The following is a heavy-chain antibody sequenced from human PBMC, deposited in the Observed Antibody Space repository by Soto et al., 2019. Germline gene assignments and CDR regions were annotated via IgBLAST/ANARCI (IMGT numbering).Heavy chain of an antibody. CDR2: ISAYNGNT. Sequence: ASVKVSCKASGYTFTSYGISWVRQAPGQGLEWMGWISAYNGNTNYAQKLQGRVTMTTDTSTSTAYMELRSLRSDDTAVYYCARAVLAYYDFWSGYSPVHTWFDPWGQGTLVTVSS. V-gene: IGHV1-18*01. D-gene: IGHD3-3*01. J-gene: IGHJ5*02. CDR1: GYTFTSYG. CDR3: ARAVLAYYDFWSGYSPVHTWFDP.